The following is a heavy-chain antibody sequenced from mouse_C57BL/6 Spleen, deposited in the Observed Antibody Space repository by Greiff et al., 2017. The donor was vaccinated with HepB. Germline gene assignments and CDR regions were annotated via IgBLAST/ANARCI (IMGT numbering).Heavy chain of an antibody. D-gene: IGHD2-5*01. CDR1: GFTFTDYY. CDR3: ARIYSNHYAMDY. Sequence: EVQRVESGGGLVQPGGSLSLSCAASGFTFTDYYMSWVRQPPGKALEWLGFIRNKANGYTTEYSASVKGRFTISRDNSQSILYLQMNALRAEDSATYYCARIYSNHYAMDYWGQGTSVTVSS. CDR2: IRNKANGYTT. J-gene: IGHJ4*01. V-gene: IGHV7-3*01.